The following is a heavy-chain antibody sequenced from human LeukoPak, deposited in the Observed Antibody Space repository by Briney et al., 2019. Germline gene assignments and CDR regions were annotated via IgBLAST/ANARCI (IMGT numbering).Heavy chain of an antibody. D-gene: IGHD3-10*01. Sequence: SGGSLRLSCATSGFTFSNYAMSWVRQAPGKGLEWVSSISGSAITTYYADSVKGRFAISRDNSKNTLYLQMTSLRAEDTAAYYCAKDQRFGDLDDYRGQGTLVTVSS. CDR1: GFTFSNYA. V-gene: IGHV3-23*01. J-gene: IGHJ4*02. CDR3: AKDQRFGDLDDY. CDR2: ISGSAITT.